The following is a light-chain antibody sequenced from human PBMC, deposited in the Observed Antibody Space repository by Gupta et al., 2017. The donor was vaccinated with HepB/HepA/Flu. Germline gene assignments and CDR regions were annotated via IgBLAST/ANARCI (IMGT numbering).Light chain of an antibody. CDR3: GTWDSSLSAWV. CDR2: ENN. J-gene: IGLJ3*02. CDR1: SSNIGNNY. Sequence: QSVLTQPPPVSAAPGQKVTISCSGSSSNIGNNYVTWYQQLPGTAPKLLIYENNKRPSGIPYRFSGSKSGTSATLGITGLQTGDEADYYCGTWDSSLSAWVFGGGTKLTVL. V-gene: IGLV1-51*02.